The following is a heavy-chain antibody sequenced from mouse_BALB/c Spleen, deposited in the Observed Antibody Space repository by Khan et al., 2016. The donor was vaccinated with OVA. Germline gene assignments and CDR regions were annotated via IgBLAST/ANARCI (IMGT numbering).Heavy chain of an antibody. J-gene: IGHJ3*01. V-gene: IGHV1S136*01. CDR2: INPDNDGT. CDR3: TRDAYDWVFSFAY. CDR1: GYTFTNYG. D-gene: IGHD4-1*01. Sequence: EVQLQESGPDLVKPGASVKMSCKASGYTFTNYGMYWVKQKPGQGLEWIGYINPDNDGTRYNEKFKDKATLTSDKSSSTAYLELSSLTSEDSAVYCSTRDAYDWVFSFAYWGQGTLVTVSA.